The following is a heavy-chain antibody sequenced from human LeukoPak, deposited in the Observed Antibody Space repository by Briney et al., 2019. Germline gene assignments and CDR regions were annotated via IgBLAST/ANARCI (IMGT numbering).Heavy chain of an antibody. CDR2: ITPIFDTP. Sequence: SVKVSCKVSGGTFSNDSITWVRQAPGQGLEWVGGITPIFDTPNYAPKLQGRLTINADGSTSTVYMESRSLRSEDTAVYFCARGPPPLYSGSYRPLDHWGQGTLVTVSS. V-gene: IGHV1-69*13. CDR1: GGTFSNDS. D-gene: IGHD1-26*01. CDR3: ARGPPPLYSGSYRPLDH. J-gene: IGHJ4*02.